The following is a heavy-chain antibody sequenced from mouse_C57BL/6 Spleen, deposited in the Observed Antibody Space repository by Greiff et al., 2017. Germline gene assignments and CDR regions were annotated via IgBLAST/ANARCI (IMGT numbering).Heavy chain of an antibody. Sequence: QVQLKQSGAELARPGASVKLSCKASGYTFTSYGISWVKQRTGQGLEWIGEIYPRSGNTYYNEKFKGKATLTADKSSSTAYMELRSLTSEDSAVYFCARRGDDYDEGSYYAMDYWGQGTSVTVSS. V-gene: IGHV1-81*01. CDR3: ARRGDDYDEGSYYAMDY. J-gene: IGHJ4*01. CDR2: IYPRSGNT. D-gene: IGHD2-4*01. CDR1: GYTFTSYG.